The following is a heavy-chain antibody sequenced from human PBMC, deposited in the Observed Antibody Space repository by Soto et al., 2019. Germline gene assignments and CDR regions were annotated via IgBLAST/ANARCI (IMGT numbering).Heavy chain of an antibody. CDR1: GGSISSGGYY. CDR3: ARGYVGDYGDLDYFDY. J-gene: IGHJ4*02. CDR2: IYYSGST. Sequence: QVQLQESGPGLVKPSQTLSLTCTVSGGSISSGGYYWSWIRQHPGKGLEWIGYIYYSGSTYYNPSLKSRVTISVDTSKNQFSLKLSAVTAADTAVYYCARGYVGDYGDLDYFDYWGQGTLVTVSS. V-gene: IGHV4-31*03. D-gene: IGHD4-17*01.